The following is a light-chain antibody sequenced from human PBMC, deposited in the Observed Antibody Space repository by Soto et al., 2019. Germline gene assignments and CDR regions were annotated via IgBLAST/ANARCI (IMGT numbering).Light chain of an antibody. V-gene: IGLV2-14*01. CDR3: SSYSGSSTLV. CDR2: EVS. J-gene: IGLJ1*01. CDR1: SSDFGDYDY. Sequence: QSVLTQPASVSGSPGQSITISCTGTSSDFGDYDYVSWYLQHPGKVPKLMIYEVSNRPSGVSNRFSGSKSGNTASLTISGLQAEVEADYYFSSYSGSSTLVFGTGTKLTVL.